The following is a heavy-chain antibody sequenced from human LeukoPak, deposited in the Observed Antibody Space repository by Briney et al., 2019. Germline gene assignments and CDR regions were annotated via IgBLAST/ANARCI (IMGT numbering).Heavy chain of an antibody. CDR1: GFTFSNNW. CDR2: INSDGRTT. CDR3: ARDADYGDWGGIDP. D-gene: IGHD4-17*01. J-gene: IGHJ5*02. Sequence: GGSLRLSCAASGFTFSNNWMHWVRQAPGEGLVWVSRINSDGRTTTYADSVKGRFTISRDNAKNTLYLQMNSLRAEDTAVYYCARDADYGDWGGIDPWGQGTLVTVSS. V-gene: IGHV3-74*01.